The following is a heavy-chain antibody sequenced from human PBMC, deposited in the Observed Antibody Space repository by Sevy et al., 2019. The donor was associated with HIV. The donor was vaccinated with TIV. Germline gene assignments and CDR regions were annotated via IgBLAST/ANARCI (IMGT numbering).Heavy chain of an antibody. D-gene: IGHD2-8*01. V-gene: IGHV3-23*01. J-gene: IGHJ4*02. CDR3: VREGCTKPHDY. Sequence: GGSLRLSCAASGFTFSRYTMTWVRQAPGKGLEWVSTFCFGDGTMNYADSAKGRFTISRDNSKNTLSLQMNSLRAEDTAIYYCVREGCTKPHDYWGQGTLVTVSS. CDR1: GFTFSRYT. CDR2: FCFGDGTM.